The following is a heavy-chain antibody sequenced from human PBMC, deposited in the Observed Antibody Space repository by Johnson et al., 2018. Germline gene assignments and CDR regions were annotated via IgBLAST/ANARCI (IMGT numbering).Heavy chain of an antibody. V-gene: IGHV3-23*04. Sequence: EVQLVESGGGLVQPGGSLRLSCAASGFTFSSYAMSWVRQAPGKGLEWVAAIRGSGGSTYYADSVKGRFTISRDNSKNTLYLQMNSLRAEETAVYYCAKELYPILTGYAPAEYFQHWGQGTLVTVSS. CDR3: AKELYPILTGYAPAEYFQH. CDR1: GFTFSSYA. CDR2: IRGSGGST. D-gene: IGHD3-9*01. J-gene: IGHJ1*01.